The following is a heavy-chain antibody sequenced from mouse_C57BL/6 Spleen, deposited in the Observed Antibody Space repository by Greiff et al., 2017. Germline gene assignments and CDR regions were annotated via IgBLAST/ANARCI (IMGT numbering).Heavy chain of an antibody. CDR1: GYAFSSSW. J-gene: IGHJ2*01. Sequence: VQLQQSGPELVKPGASVKISCKASGYAFSSSWLNWVKQRPGKGLEWIGRIYPGDGDTNYNGKFKGKATLTVDKYSSTAYMQLSSLTSEDSAVYFCARDVYCSSYPLFDYWGKGTTLTVSS. CDR3: ARDVYCSSYPLFDY. D-gene: IGHD1-1*01. CDR2: IYPGDGDT. V-gene: IGHV1-82*01.